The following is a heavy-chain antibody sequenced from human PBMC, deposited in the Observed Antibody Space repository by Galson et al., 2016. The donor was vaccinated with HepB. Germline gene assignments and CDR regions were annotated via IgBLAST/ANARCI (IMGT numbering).Heavy chain of an antibody. CDR1: GYMFIGYG. V-gene: IGHV1-18*04. J-gene: IGHJ4*02. D-gene: IGHD5-18*01. CDR2: ISTFNGKT. Sequence: SVKVSCKASGYMFIGYGISWVRQAPGQGLEWMGWISTFNGKTDFARKFQGRVTMTTDTSTNTAHMDLRSLRSDDTAVYYCARGRGYTYGYGRYFDYWDQGTLVTVSS. CDR3: ARGRGYTYGYGRYFDY.